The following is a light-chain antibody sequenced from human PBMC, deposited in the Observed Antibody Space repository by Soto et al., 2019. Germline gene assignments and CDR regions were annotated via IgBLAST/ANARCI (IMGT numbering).Light chain of an antibody. CDR1: QSISSY. CDR3: QQFNTSPWT. J-gene: IGKJ1*01. CDR2: AAS. Sequence: DIQMTQSPSSLSASIGDRVTITCRASQSISSYLNWYQQKPGKAPKLLIYAASSLQSGVPSRFRGSGSGTDFTLTISSLQPEDFATYYCQQFNTSPWTFGQGTKVDIK. V-gene: IGKV1-39*01.